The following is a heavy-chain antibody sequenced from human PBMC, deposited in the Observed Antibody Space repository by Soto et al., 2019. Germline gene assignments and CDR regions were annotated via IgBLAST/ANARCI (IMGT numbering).Heavy chain of an antibody. Sequence: GGSLRLSCAASGFTFSSYGMHWVRQAPGKGLEWVAVIWYDGSNKYYADSVKGRFTISRDNSKNTLYLQMNSLRAEDTAVYYCARVLFYGDYVSPIDYWGQGTLVTVSS. V-gene: IGHV3-33*01. J-gene: IGHJ4*02. CDR3: ARVLFYGDYVSPIDY. CDR1: GFTFSSYG. D-gene: IGHD4-17*01. CDR2: IWYDGSNK.